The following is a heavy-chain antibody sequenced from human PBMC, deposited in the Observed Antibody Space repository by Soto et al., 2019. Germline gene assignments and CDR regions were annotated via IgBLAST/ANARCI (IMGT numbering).Heavy chain of an antibody. V-gene: IGHV3-72*01. CDR2: TRNKANSYTT. D-gene: IGHD2-15*01. CDR1: GFTFSDHY. CDR3: ARVGRYCSGGSCHSDWYFDL. J-gene: IGHJ2*01. Sequence: EVQLVESGGGLVQPGGSLRLSCAASGFTFSDHYMDWVRQAPGKGLEWVGRTRNKANSYTTEYAASVKGRFTISRDDSKNSMDLQMNSLKTEDTAVYYCARVGRYCSGGSCHSDWYFDLWGRGILVTVSS.